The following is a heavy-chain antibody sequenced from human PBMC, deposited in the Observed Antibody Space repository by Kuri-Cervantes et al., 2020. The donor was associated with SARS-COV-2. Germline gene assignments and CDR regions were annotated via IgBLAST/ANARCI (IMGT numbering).Heavy chain of an antibody. CDR2: ITSSSYI. D-gene: IGHD1-1*01. CDR1: GFTYSSYF. V-gene: IGHV3-69-1*01. Sequence: GGSLRLSCAASGFTYSSYFMHWVRQAPGKGLEWVSSITSSSYIYSADSVKGRFTISRDNSKNTLYLQMNSLRAEDTAVYYCAREGVEAFDIWGQGTMVTVSS. J-gene: IGHJ3*02. CDR3: AREGVEAFDI.